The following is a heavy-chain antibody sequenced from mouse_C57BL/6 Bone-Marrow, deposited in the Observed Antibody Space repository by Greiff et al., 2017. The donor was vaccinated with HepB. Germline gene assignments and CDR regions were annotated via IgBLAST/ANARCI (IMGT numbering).Heavy chain of an antibody. Sequence: VQLQQPGAELVKPGASVKLTCKASGYTFTSYWMHWVKQRPGQGLEWIGMIHPNSGSTNYNEKFKSKATLTVDKSSSTAYMQLSSLTSEDSAVYYCARSYSSGYAMDYWGQGTSVTVSS. V-gene: IGHV1-64*01. CDR3: ARSYSSGYAMDY. CDR2: IHPNSGST. J-gene: IGHJ4*01. D-gene: IGHD3-2*02. CDR1: GYTFTSYW.